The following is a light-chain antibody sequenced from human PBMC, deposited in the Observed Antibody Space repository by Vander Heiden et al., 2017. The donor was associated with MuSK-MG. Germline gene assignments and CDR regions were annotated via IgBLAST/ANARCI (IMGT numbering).Light chain of an antibody. CDR2: VVS. CDR3: EQDDTIPLT. Sequence: ETVVTQSPGTLSLSPGESATLSCKTSQSLTRNYLAWYQQKPGQALRLLISVVSGRATGIPDRFIGSGSGTDFNHTISRLEPEDFAVYYCEQDDTIPLTFGGGTRVEIK. CDR1: QSLTRNY. V-gene: IGKV3-20*01. J-gene: IGKJ4*01.